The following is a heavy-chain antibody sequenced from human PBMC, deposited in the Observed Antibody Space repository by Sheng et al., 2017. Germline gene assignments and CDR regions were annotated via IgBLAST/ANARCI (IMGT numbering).Heavy chain of an antibody. V-gene: IGHV4-34*01. CDR2: INHSGST. CDR3: ASGLTDCTNGVCYGPYFDY. Sequence: QVQLQQWGAGLLKPSETLSLTCAVYGGSFSGYYWSWIRQPPGKGLEWIGEINHSGSTNYNPSLKSRVTISVDTSKNQFSLKLSSVTAADTAVYYCASGLTDCTNGVCYGPYFDYWGQGTLVTVSS. J-gene: IGHJ4*02. D-gene: IGHD2-8*01. CDR1: GGSFSGYY.